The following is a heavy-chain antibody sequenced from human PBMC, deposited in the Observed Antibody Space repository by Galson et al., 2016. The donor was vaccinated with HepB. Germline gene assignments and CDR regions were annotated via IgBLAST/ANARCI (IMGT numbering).Heavy chain of an antibody. J-gene: IGHJ4*02. CDR1: GFIFSVYN. V-gene: IGHV3-48*02. D-gene: IGHD3-16*01. Sequence: SLRLSCAASGFIFSVYNMNWARQAPGKGLEWIAWITSRSNTMYYADSVKGRFTISRDNAKNSLYLEMNILRDEDTAVYYCARDDYFRLGYWGQGTLVTVSS. CDR2: ITSRSNTM. CDR3: ARDDYFRLGY.